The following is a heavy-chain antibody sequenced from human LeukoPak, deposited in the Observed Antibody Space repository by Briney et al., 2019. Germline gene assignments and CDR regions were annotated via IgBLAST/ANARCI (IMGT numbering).Heavy chain of an antibody. V-gene: IGHV1-69*13. D-gene: IGHD3-3*01. CDR3: ARGGRFLEWLDAPQFDY. J-gene: IGHJ4*02. Sequence: SVKVSCKASGGTFSSYAISWVRQAPGQGLEWMGGIIPIFGTANYAQKFQGSVTITADESTSTAYMELSSLRSEDTAVYYCARGGRFLEWLDAPQFDYWGQGTLVTVSS. CDR2: IIPIFGTA. CDR1: GGTFSSYA.